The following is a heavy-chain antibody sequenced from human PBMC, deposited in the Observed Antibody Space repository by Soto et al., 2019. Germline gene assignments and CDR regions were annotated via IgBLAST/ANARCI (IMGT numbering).Heavy chain of an antibody. CDR1: GFTFSSYA. J-gene: IGHJ6*02. Sequence: SGFTFSSYAMNWVRQAPGKGLEWVAVIWYDGSNKYYADSVKGRFTISRDNSKNTLYLQMGSLRAEDMAVYYCARAPRLGYYDILTGYLPYYYYYGMDVWGQGTTVTVSS. CDR3: ARAPRLGYYDILTGYLPYYYYYGMDV. D-gene: IGHD3-9*01. V-gene: IGHV3-33*01. CDR2: IWYDGSNK.